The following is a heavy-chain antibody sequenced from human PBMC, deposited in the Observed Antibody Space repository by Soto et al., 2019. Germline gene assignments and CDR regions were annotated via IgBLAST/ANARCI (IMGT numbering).Heavy chain of an antibody. D-gene: IGHD6-19*01. V-gene: IGHV1-69*02. CDR2: IIPILGIA. Sequence: ASVKVSCKASGGTFSSYTISWVRQAPGQGLEWMGRIIPILGIANYAQKFQGRVTITADKSTSTAYMELSSLRSEDTAVYYCARPSGPGADYYYYMDVWGKGTTVTVSS. CDR3: ARPSGPGADYYYYMDV. CDR1: GGTFSSYT. J-gene: IGHJ6*03.